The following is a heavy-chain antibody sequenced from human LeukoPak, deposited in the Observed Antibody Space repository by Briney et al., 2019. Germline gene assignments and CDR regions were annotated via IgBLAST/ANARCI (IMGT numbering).Heavy chain of an antibody. D-gene: IGHD5-24*01. CDR2: ISYRGTT. Sequence: SETLSLTCTVSGRSISSSSCYWGWIRQPPGKGLEWIGSISYRGTTFYNPSLKSRVTISVDTSKNQFFLKVSSVAAADTAVYYCARGPHPGGAGYNLIDHWGQGTLVTVSP. V-gene: IGHV4-39*01. CDR1: GRSISSSSCY. CDR3: ARGPHPGGAGYNLIDH. J-gene: IGHJ4*02.